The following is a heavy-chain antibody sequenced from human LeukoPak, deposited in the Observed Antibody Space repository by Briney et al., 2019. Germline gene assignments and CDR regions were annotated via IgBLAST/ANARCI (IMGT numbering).Heavy chain of an antibody. D-gene: IGHD3-10*01. CDR3: ARLRRGYYFDY. J-gene: IGHJ4*02. Sequence: ASVKVSCKASGYTFTGYYMHWVRQAPGQGLEWMGWISAYNGNTNYAQKLQGRVTMTTDTSTSTACMELRSLRSDDTAVYYCARLRRGYYFDYWGQGTLVTVSS. CDR1: GYTFTGYY. CDR2: ISAYNGNT. V-gene: IGHV1-18*04.